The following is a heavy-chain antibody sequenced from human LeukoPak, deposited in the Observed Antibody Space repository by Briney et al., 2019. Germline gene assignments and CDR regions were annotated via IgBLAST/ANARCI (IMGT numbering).Heavy chain of an antibody. D-gene: IGHD1-26*01. V-gene: IGHV1-69*01. CDR2: IIPIIGTA. CDR3: ARGAGGIDAFDI. CDR1: GGTFSSYA. J-gene: IGHJ3*02. Sequence: SVKVSCKASGGTFSSYAISWVRQAPGQGLEWMGGIIPIIGTANYAQKFQGRVTITADESTSTAYMELSSLRSEDTAVYYCARGAGGIDAFDIWGQGTMVTVSS.